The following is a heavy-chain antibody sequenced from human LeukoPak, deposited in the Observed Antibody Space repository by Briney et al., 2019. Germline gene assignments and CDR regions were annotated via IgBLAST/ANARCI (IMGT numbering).Heavy chain of an antibody. D-gene: IGHD1-14*01. V-gene: IGHV3-30*02. J-gene: IGHJ3*02. Sequence: GGSLRLSCAASGFTFSSYAMHWVRQAPGKGLEWVAFIRYDGSNKYYADSVKGRFTISRDNSKNTLYLQMNSLRAEDTAVYYCAKDITLADAFDIWGQGTMVTVSS. CDR2: IRYDGSNK. CDR3: AKDITLADAFDI. CDR1: GFTFSSYA.